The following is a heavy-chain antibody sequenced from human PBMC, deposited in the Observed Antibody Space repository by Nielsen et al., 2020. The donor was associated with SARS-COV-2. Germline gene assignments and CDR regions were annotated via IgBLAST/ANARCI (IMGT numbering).Heavy chain of an antibody. CDR1: GFTFSDSF. CDR3: ARSGHCSGGICYFTEYFQD. Sequence: GESLKISCTASGFTFSDSFMSWIRQAPGKGLEWVSYISGSGSYTNYADSLKGRFTISRDNAKNSLYLQMDSLRAEDTAFYYCARSGHCSGGICYFTEYFQDWGQGTLVTVSS. CDR2: ISGSGSYT. V-gene: IGHV3-11*03. D-gene: IGHD2-15*01. J-gene: IGHJ1*01.